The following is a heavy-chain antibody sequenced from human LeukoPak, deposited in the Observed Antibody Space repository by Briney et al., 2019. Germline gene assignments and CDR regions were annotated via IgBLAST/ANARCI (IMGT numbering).Heavy chain of an antibody. CDR3: ARDFRRVGELSSYYFDY. Sequence: SETLSLTCTVSGGSISSYYWSWIRQPAGKGLEWIGRIYTSGSTNYNPSLKSRVTISVDTSKNHFPLKLSSVTAADTAVYYCARDFRRVGELSSYYFDYWGQGTLVTVSS. V-gene: IGHV4-4*07. CDR1: GGSISSYY. J-gene: IGHJ4*02. CDR2: IYTSGST. D-gene: IGHD3-10*01.